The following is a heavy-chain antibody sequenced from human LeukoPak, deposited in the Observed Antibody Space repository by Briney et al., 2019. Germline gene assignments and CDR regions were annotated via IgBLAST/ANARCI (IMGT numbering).Heavy chain of an antibody. Sequence: GGSLRLSCTASGFTFSNYWIHWVRQPPGKGLVWVSRINNDGGGTIYADSVRGRFTISRDNAKNTLYLQMNSLGAEDTAVYYCARGGYNHAFGIWGQGTVVTVSS. CDR1: GFTFSNYW. V-gene: IGHV3-74*01. J-gene: IGHJ3*02. D-gene: IGHD5-24*01. CDR2: INNDGGGT. CDR3: ARGGYNHAFGI.